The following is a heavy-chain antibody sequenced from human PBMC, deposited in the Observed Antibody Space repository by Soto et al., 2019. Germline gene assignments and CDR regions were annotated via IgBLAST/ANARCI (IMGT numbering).Heavy chain of an antibody. CDR2: IWYDGSNK. D-gene: IGHD2-2*01. V-gene: IGHV3-33*01. CDR1: GFTFSSYG. J-gene: IGHJ6*03. Sequence: GGSLRLSCAASGFTFSSYGMHWVRQAPGKGLEWVAVIWYDGSNKYYADSVKGRFTISRDNSKNTLYLQMNSLRAEDTAVYYCARDNKEDCSSTSCYSVGAYYYYMDFWGKGTTVTVSS. CDR3: ARDNKEDCSSTSCYSVGAYYYYMDF.